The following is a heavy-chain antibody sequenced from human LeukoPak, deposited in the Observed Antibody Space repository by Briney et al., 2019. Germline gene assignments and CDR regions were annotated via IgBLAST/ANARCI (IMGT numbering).Heavy chain of an antibody. CDR1: GFTFSSYA. D-gene: IGHD6-13*01. Sequence: SGGSLRLSCAASGFTFSSYAMSWVRQAPGKGLEWVSAISGSGGSTYYADSVKGRFTISRDNSKNTLYLQMNSLRAEDTAVYYCAKGGSSRPTFDYWGQGTLVTVPS. J-gene: IGHJ4*02. V-gene: IGHV3-23*01. CDR3: AKGGSSRPTFDY. CDR2: ISGSGGST.